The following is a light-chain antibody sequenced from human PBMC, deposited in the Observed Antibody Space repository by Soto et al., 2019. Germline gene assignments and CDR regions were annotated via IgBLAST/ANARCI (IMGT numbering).Light chain of an antibody. J-gene: IGLJ2*01. V-gene: IGLV2-14*01. CDR1: SSDVGAYTY. CDR2: EVS. Sequence: QSVLTQPASVSGSPGQSITISCTGTSSDVGAYTYVSWYQQHPGKAPKLMISEVSKRPSGVSNRFSGSKSGNTASLTISGLQDEDEAHYYCSSFTSSNTVVFGGGTKLTVL. CDR3: SSFTSSNTVV.